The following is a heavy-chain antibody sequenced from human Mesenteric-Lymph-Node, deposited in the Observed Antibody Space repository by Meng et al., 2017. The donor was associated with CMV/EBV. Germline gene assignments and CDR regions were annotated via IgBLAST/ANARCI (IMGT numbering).Heavy chain of an antibody. J-gene: IGHJ4*02. V-gene: IGHV4-34*01. CDR3: ARHQRWLKSEGGFNY. D-gene: IGHD4-23*01. CDR2: INHSGST. CDR1: GGSFSGYY. Sequence: QVQHQQGGAGRLNPSGTLSLTCAVYGGSFSGYYWSWIRQPPGKGLEWIGEINHSGSTNYNPSLKSRVTISVDTSKNQFSLKLSSVTAADTAVYYCARHQRWLKSEGGFNYWGQGTLVTVSS.